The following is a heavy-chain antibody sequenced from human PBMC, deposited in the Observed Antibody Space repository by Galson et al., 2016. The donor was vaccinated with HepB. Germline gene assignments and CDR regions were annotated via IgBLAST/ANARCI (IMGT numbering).Heavy chain of an antibody. CDR3: AKDDCGSNSCYKIFDY. CDR1: GFTFSTYA. D-gene: IGHD2-2*02. CDR2: INDGGIRT. J-gene: IGHJ4*02. Sequence: SLRLSCAASGFTFSTYAMSWVRQAPGKGLEWVSSINDGGIRTYYVASVKGRFTISRDNSKNTLYLQMNSLRAEDTAIYYCAKDDCGSNSCYKIFDYWGQGTLVTVSS. V-gene: IGHV3-23*01.